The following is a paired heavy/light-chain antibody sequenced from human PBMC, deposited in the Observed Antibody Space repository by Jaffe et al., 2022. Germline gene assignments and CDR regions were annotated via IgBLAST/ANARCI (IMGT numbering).Light chain of an antibody. CDR2: KAS. CDR3: QQYNSAWT. CDR1: QSISSW. Sequence: DIQMTQSPSTLSASVGDRVTITCRASQSISSWLAWYQQKPGKAPKLLIYKASSLESGVPSRFSGSGSGTEFTLTISSLQPDDFATYYCQQYNSAWTFGQGTKVEIK. V-gene: IGKV1-5*03. J-gene: IGKJ1*01.
Heavy chain of an antibody. CDR2: IYWDDDK. D-gene: IGHD3-10*01. CDR1: GFSLSTSGVG. CDR3: AHTNNYYGSGRGAGNAFDI. V-gene: IGHV2-5*02. J-gene: IGHJ3*02. Sequence: QITLKESGPTLVKPTQTLTLTCTFSGFSLSTSGVGVGWIRQPPGKALEWLALIYWDDDKRYSPSLKSRLTITKDTSKNQVVLTMTNMDPVDTATYYCAHTNNYYGSGRGAGNAFDIWGQGTMVTVSS.